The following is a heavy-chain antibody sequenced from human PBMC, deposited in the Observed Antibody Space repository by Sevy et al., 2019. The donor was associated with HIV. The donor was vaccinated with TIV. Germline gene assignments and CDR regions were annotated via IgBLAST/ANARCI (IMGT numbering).Heavy chain of an antibody. V-gene: IGHV3-48*03. CDR2: ISTSGNTK. CDR1: GFTFSSYE. CDR3: ARVDANYDKGFDP. D-gene: IGHD3-22*01. J-gene: IGHJ5*02. Sequence: GGSLRLSCEASGFTFSSYEMNWVRQAPGKGLEWISYISTSGNTKYYADSVKGRFTISRDNAKNSLYMQMNSLRAEDTTVYYCARVDANYDKGFDPWGQGTLVTVSS.